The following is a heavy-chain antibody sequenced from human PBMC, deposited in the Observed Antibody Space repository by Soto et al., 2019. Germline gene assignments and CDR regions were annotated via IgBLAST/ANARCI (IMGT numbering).Heavy chain of an antibody. Sequence: SETLSLTCIVSGGSIISGGYYWIWVRQHPGKGLEWIGYIYYSGSTYYNPSLKSRVTISVDTSKNQFSLKLSSVTAADTAVYYCARAGYYYDSSGYYSDPFDYWGQGTLVTVSS. J-gene: IGHJ4*02. CDR3: ARAGYYYDSSGYYSDPFDY. CDR2: IYYSGST. CDR1: GGSIISGGYY. V-gene: IGHV4-31*03. D-gene: IGHD3-22*01.